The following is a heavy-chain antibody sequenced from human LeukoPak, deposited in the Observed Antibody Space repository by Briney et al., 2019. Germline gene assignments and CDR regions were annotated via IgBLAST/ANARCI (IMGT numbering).Heavy chain of an antibody. CDR3: ARDPYYDFWSGPRRKNYMDV. Sequence: GGSLRLSCAASGFTFSSYSMNRVRQAPGKGLEWVSYISSSSSTIYYADSVKGRFTISRDNAKNSLYLQMNSLRAEDTAVYYCARDPYYDFWSGPRRKNYMDVWGKGTTVTVSS. CDR2: ISSSSSTI. J-gene: IGHJ6*03. V-gene: IGHV3-48*01. D-gene: IGHD3-3*01. CDR1: GFTFSSYS.